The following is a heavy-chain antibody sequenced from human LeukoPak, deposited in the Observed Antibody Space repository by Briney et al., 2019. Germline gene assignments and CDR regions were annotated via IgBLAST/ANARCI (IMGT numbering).Heavy chain of an antibody. CDR3: ARGSDSSNYYYYYYGMDV. CDR2: ISYDWSNK. J-gene: IGHJ6*02. V-gene: IGHV3-30-3*01. D-gene: IGHD6-13*01. CDR1: GFTFSNYA. Sequence: GGPLRLSCAASGFTFSNYAMHWVRQAPGKGLEWVTVISYDWSNKYYADSVKGRFTISRDNSKNAVYLQMNRLRAEDTAVYYCARGSDSSNYYYYYYGMDVRGQGTTVTVSS.